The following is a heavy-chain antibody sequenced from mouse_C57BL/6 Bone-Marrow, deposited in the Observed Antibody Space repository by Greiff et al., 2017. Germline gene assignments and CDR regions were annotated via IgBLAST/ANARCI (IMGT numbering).Heavy chain of an antibody. CDR1: GYAFSSSW. CDR3: ARFTIYDGYSYAMDY. J-gene: IGHJ4*01. Sequence: QVQLQQSGPELVKPGASVKISCKASGYAFSSSWMNWVKQRPGKGLGWIGRIYPGDGDTNYNGKFKGKATLTADKSSSTAYMQLSSLTSEDSAVYFCARFTIYDGYSYAMDYWGQGTSVTVSS. D-gene: IGHD2-3*01. V-gene: IGHV1-82*01. CDR2: IYPGDGDT.